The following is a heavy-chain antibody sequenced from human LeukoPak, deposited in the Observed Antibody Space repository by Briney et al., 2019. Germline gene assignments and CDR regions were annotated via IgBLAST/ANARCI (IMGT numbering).Heavy chain of an antibody. Sequence: ASVKVSCKTSGYSFNSHHVHWVRQAPGQGLEWMGINFFHDGTASNTQKFPGRLTMTRDTSTSTVYMELSSLRSEDTAVYYCARDSGNYHYDMDVWGQGTTVIVSS. V-gene: IGHV1-46*02. CDR2: NFFHDGTA. CDR3: ARDSGNYHYDMDV. CDR1: GYSFNSHH. D-gene: IGHD3-10*01. J-gene: IGHJ6*02.